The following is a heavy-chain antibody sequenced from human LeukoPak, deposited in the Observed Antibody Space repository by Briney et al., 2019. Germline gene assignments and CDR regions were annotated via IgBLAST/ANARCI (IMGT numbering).Heavy chain of an antibody. CDR1: GFTFSSYA. D-gene: IGHD4-23*01. Sequence: PGGSLRLSCAASGFTFSSYAMSWVRQAPGKGLEWVSVISGSGDGTHYADSVKGRFTISRDNSKNTLYLQMNSLRVEDTAVYSCAKSPGFTVVTSFDWWGQGTLVTVSS. CDR3: AKSPGFTVVTSFDW. J-gene: IGHJ4*02. V-gene: IGHV3-23*01. CDR2: ISGSGDGT.